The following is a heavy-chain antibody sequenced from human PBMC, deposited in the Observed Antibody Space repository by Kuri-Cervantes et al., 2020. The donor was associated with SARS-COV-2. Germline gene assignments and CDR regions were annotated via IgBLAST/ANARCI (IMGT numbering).Heavy chain of an antibody. CDR2: IYPSGST. CDR3: ARYDYGDYVDAFDI. J-gene: IGHJ3*02. V-gene: IGHV4-61*02. Sequence: SETLSLTCTVSGGSISSSSYYWSWIRQPAGKGLEWIGRIYPSGSTNYNPSLKSRVTMSVDTSKNQLSLKLSSVTAADTAVYYCARYDYGDYVDAFDIWGQGPMVTVSS. CDR1: GGSISSSSYY. D-gene: IGHD4-17*01.